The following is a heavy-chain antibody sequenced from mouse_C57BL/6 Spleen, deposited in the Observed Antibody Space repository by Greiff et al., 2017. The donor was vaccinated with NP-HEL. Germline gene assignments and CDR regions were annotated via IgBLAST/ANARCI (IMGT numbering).Heavy chain of an antibody. V-gene: IGHV1-50*01. CDR2: IDPSDSYT. CDR1: GYTFTSYW. CDR3: ARWDSNFDY. D-gene: IGHD2-5*01. Sequence: VQLQQSGAELVKPGASVKLSCKASGYTFTSYWMQWVKQRPGQGLEWIGEIDPSDSYTNYNQKFKGKATLTVDTSSSTAYMQLSSLTSEDSAVYYCARWDSNFDYWGQGTTLTVSS. J-gene: IGHJ2*01.